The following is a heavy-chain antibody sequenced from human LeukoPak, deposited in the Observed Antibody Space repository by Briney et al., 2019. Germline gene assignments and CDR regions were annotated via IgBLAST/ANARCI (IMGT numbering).Heavy chain of an antibody. V-gene: IGHV4-59*10. D-gene: IGHD3-22*01. CDR3: AGGGRYYYDSSGYYYRPRDAFDI. CDR1: GGSFSGYY. J-gene: IGHJ3*02. CDR2: IYTSGST. Sequence: ASETLSLTCAVYGGSFSGYYWSWIRQPAGKGLEWIGRIYTSGSTNYNPSLKSRVTISVDTSKNQFSLKLSSVTAADTAVYYCAGGGRYYYDSSGYYYRPRDAFDIWGQGTMVTVSS.